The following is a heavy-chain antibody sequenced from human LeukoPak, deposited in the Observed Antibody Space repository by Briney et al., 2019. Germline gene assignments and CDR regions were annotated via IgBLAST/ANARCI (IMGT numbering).Heavy chain of an antibody. D-gene: IGHD6-6*01. Sequence: GGSLRLSCVASGFTFSSYWMSWVRQAPGKGLEWVANIKHDGSEKYYVDSVKGRFTISRDNAKNSLYLQMNSLRAEDTAVYYCARVRSIAARPDFDYWGQGTLVTVSS. CDR3: ARVRSIAARPDFDY. J-gene: IGHJ4*02. CDR2: IKHDGSEK. CDR1: GFTFSSYW. V-gene: IGHV3-7*01.